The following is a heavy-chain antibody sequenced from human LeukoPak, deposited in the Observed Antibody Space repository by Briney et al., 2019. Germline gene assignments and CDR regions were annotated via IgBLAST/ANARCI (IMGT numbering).Heavy chain of an antibody. D-gene: IGHD2-2*01. J-gene: IGHJ6*03. CDR3: ARDGLLGVVPAAFYYYYMDV. CDR2: IYYSGST. V-gene: IGHV4-4*08. CDR1: GGSISSYY. Sequence: PSETLSLTCTVSGGSISSYYWSWIRQPPGKGLEWIGYIYYSGSTNYNPSLKSRVTISVDTSKNQFSLKLSSVTAADTAVYYCARDGLLGVVPAAFYYYYMDVWGKGTTVTVSS.